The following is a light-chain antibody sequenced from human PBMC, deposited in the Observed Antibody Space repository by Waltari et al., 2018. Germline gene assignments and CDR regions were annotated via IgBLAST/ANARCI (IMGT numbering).Light chain of an antibody. CDR1: RTDVGNYNF. J-gene: IGLJ3*02. CDR3: CSYAGSRTPWV. CDR2: EGS. Sequence: QSVLTQPASVSGSPGQSIPISCTGSRTDVGNYNFVSWYQQHPDEAPKLVIYEGSKRPSGISIRFSGSKSGNTASLTISRLQAEDEADYFCCSYAGSRTPWVFGGGTRVTVL. V-gene: IGLV2-23*01.